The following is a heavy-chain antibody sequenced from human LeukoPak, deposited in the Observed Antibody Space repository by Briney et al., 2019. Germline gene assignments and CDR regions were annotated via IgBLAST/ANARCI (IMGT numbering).Heavy chain of an antibody. J-gene: IGHJ3*02. D-gene: IGHD1-20*01. Sequence: GGCLRLSCVASGFTLSNAWMSWVRQAPGKGLGWVGRIKSKTDGGTTDYAAPVKGRFTIARDDSKNTLYLQLNSLKTEDTAVYYCTTDITFVDAFVIWGQGTMVTVSS. V-gene: IGHV3-15*01. CDR3: TTDITFVDAFVI. CDR1: GFTLSNAW. CDR2: IKSKTDGGTT.